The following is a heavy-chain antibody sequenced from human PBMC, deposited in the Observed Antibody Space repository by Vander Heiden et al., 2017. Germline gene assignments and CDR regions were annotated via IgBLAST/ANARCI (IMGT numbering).Heavy chain of an antibody. CDR3: VRERREIQGVIDAFDI. J-gene: IGHJ3*02. CDR2: VNTNSGNT. Sequence: QVQHVQSGAEVKRPGASVKVFCKTSGYTFTNNDINWVRQATGQGLEWMGWVNTNSGNTGYAQKFQGRVTMTSDTSLNTVYMELTSLTSEDTAIYYCVRERREIQGVIDAFDIWGQGTMVTVSS. CDR1: GYTFTNND. V-gene: IGHV1-8*01. D-gene: IGHD3-10*01.